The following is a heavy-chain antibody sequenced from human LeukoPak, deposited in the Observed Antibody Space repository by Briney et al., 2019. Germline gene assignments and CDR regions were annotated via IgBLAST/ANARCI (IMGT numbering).Heavy chain of an antibody. CDR2: INPNGGST. CDR3: VRRAYGSSYIDY. CDR1: GFTVSSHS. V-gene: IGHV3-64D*06. D-gene: IGHD2-21*01. J-gene: IGHJ4*02. Sequence: GGSLRLSCSASGFTVSSHSMDWVRQAPGKGLEFASGINPNGGSTYHADSVKGRFTISRDNSKDTLYLQMSSLRPDDTAVYFCVRRAYGSSYIDYWGRGALVTVSS.